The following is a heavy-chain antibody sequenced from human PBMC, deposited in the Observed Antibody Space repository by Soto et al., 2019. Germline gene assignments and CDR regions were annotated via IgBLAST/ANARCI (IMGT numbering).Heavy chain of an antibody. J-gene: IGHJ4*02. CDR1: GGTFSSYT. CDR2: IIPILGIA. CDR3: ARDYDSSGYPRYYFDY. D-gene: IGHD3-22*01. V-gene: IGHV1-69*04. Sequence: GASVKVSCKASGGTFSSYTISCVRQAPGQGLEWMGRIIPILGIANYAQKFQGRATLYLQMNSLRAEDTAVYYCARDYDSSGYPRYYFDYWGQGTLVTSPQ.